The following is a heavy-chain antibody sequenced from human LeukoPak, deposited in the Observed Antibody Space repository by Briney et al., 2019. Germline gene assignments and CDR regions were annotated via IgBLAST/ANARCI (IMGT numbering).Heavy chain of an antibody. D-gene: IGHD2-2*01. CDR3: ARDQFVVVPAAMGPGYYYYMDV. V-gene: IGHV1-2*02. J-gene: IGHJ6*03. CDR1: GGTFSSYA. CDR2: INPNSGGT. Sequence: ASVKVSCKASGGTFSSYAISWVRQAPGQGLEWMGWINPNSGGTNYAQKFQGRVTMTRDTSISTAYMELSRLRSDDTAVYYCARDQFVVVPAAMGPGYYYYMDVWGKGTTVTISS.